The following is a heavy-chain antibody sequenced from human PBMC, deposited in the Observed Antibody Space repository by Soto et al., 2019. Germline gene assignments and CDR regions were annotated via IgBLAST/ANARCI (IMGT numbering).Heavy chain of an antibody. J-gene: IGHJ6*02. V-gene: IGHV3-48*02. CDR3: ARAKVVVVVAATLGIRGHYYYYGMDV. D-gene: IGHD2-15*01. CDR2: ISSSSSTI. CDR1: GFTFSSYS. Sequence: EVQLVESGGGLVQPGGSLRLSCAASGFTFSSYSMNWVRQAPGKGLEWVSYISSSSSTIYYADSVKGRFTISRDNAKNSLYLQMNSLRDDDTAVYYGARAKVVVVVAATLGIRGHYYYYGMDVWGQGTTVTVSS.